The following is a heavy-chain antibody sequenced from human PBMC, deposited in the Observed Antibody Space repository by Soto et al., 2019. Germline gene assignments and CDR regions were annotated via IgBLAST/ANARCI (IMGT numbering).Heavy chain of an antibody. D-gene: IGHD3-16*01. CDR2: IYYSGST. V-gene: IGHV4-31*03. Sequence: SENLSLTCTVSGGSISSGGYYWSWIRQHPGKGLEWIGYIYYSGSTYYNPSLKSRVTISVDTSKNQFSLKLSSVTAAETAVYYCARDPGYPPVWGSHDQERDYYGMDVWGQGTTVTVSS. J-gene: IGHJ6*02. CDR1: GGSISSGGYY. CDR3: ARDPGYPPVWGSHDQERDYYGMDV.